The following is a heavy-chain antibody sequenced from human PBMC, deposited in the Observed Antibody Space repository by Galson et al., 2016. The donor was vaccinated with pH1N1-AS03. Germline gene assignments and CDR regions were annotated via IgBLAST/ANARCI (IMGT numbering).Heavy chain of an antibody. CDR2: ISTYTGET. CDR1: GYTFTHFG. J-gene: IGHJ5*02. Sequence: SVKVSCKASGYTFTHFGISWVRQAPGQGLECLGWISTYTGETNYAQKFQGRVTMTTDTSTNTVYMELRTLTSDDTALYYCARGTNSGVDLQRRFDAWGQGTLVTVSS. D-gene: IGHD5-24*01. V-gene: IGHV1-18*01. CDR3: ARGTNSGVDLQRRFDA.